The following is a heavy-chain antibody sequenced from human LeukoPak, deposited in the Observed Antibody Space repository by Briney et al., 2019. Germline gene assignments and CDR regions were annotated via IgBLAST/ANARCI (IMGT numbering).Heavy chain of an antibody. V-gene: IGHV4-61*02. D-gene: IGHD3-22*01. CDR1: GDSICSGDYY. J-gene: IGHJ3*02. CDR3: ARGPYSYDTSGAFDI. CDR2: ISSSGST. Sequence: PSETLSLTCTVSGDSICSGDYYWSWIRQPAGKGLEWIGRISSSGSTNYNPSLKSRVTISVDTSKNHLSLKLSSVAAADTAVYFCARGPYSYDTSGAFDIWGQGTMVTVSS.